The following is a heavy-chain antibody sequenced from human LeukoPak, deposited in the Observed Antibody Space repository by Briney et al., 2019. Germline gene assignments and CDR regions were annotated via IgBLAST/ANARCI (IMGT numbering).Heavy chain of an antibody. CDR2: IHTGRGDT. CDR3: ARDHHWGPDY. D-gene: IGHD7-27*01. CDR1: GYTFTDHY. Sequence: ASEKVSCQALGYTFTDHYFHWLRQPPGQGIELMGWIHTGRGDTNIAQKFQGRVSSTRDMSISKAYMELSRLTSDDTAVYYCARDHHWGPDYWGQGTLVSVSS. J-gene: IGHJ4*02. V-gene: IGHV1-2*02.